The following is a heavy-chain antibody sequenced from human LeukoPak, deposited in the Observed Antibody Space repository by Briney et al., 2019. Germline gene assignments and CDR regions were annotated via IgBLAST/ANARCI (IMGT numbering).Heavy chain of an antibody. Sequence: GRSLRLSCAASGFTFSSYGMHWVRQAPGKGLEWVAVIWYDGSNKYYGDSVKGRFTISRDYSNNTLYLQMNSLRADDTAVYYCAKVASADAQARLNYWGQGTLDTVSS. D-gene: IGHD6-19*01. J-gene: IGHJ4*02. CDR3: AKVASADAQARLNY. CDR1: GFTFSSYG. V-gene: IGHV3-33*06. CDR2: IWYDGSNK.